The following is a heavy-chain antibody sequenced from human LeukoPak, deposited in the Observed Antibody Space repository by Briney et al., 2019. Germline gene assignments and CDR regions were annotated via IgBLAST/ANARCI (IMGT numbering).Heavy chain of an antibody. CDR1: GVSINSNTYY. V-gene: IGHV4-39*07. CDR2: FYYTATT. Sequence: SETLSLTCTVSGVSINSNTYYWGWIRQPPGKGLEWIASFYYTATTYYNPSLKRRVNISIDTSKNQFSLKLSSVTAADTAVYYCAVTGLSGYIDYWGQGTLVTVSS. CDR3: AVTGLSGYIDY. D-gene: IGHD6-13*01. J-gene: IGHJ4*02.